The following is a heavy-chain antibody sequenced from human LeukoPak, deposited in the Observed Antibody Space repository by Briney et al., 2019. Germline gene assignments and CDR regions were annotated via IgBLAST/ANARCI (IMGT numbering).Heavy chain of an antibody. J-gene: IGHJ5*02. CDR2: IIPIFGTA. Sequence: SVKVSCKASGYTFTSYGISWVRQAPGQGLEWMGGIIPIFGTANYAQKFQGRVTITADESTSTAYMELSSLRSEDTAVYYCARDLPLCTSCFGWFDPWGQGTLVTVSS. CDR3: ARDLPLCTSCFGWFDP. D-gene: IGHD2-2*01. CDR1: GYTFTSYG. V-gene: IGHV1-69*13.